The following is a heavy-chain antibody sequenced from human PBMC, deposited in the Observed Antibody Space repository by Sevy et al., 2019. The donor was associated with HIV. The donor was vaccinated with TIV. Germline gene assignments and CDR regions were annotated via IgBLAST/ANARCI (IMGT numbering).Heavy chain of an antibody. D-gene: IGHD3-22*01. CDR2: IFGSGGGT. CDR3: AGGRYGSSGYLDAFDI. CDR1: GFTFSSYA. J-gene: IGHJ3*02. V-gene: IGHV3-23*01. Sequence: GGSLRLSCAASGFTFSSYAMNWVRQAPGKGLEWVSTIFGSGGGTYYADSVKGRFTISRDNSKNMLYLQMNSLRAEDTAVYYCAGGRYGSSGYLDAFDIWGQGTMVTVS.